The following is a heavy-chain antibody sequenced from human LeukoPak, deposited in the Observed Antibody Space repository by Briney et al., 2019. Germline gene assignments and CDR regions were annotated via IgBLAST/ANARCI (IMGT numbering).Heavy chain of an antibody. CDR3: AKSIFSGSYSPFDY. CDR1: GFTFSSYA. J-gene: IGHJ4*02. CDR2: ISYDGSNK. D-gene: IGHD1-26*01. V-gene: IGHV3-30*04. Sequence: PGGSLRLSCAASGFTFSSYAMHWVRQAPGKGLEWVAVISYDGSNKYYADSVKGRFTISRDNSKNTLYLQMNSLRAEDTAVYYCAKSIFSGSYSPFDYWGQGTLVTVSS.